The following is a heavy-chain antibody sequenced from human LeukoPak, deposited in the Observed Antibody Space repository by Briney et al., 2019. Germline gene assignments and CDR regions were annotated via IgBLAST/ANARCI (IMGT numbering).Heavy chain of an antibody. CDR3: ARAGDPPYFQH. J-gene: IGHJ1*01. CDR2: IYYSGST. Sequence: SETLSLTCTVSGGSISSYYWSWIRQPPGKGLEWIGYIYYSGSTNYNPSLKSRVTISVDTSKNQFSLKLSSVTAADTAVYYCARAGDPPYFQHWGQGTLVTVSS. CDR1: GGSISSYY. D-gene: IGHD1-1*01. V-gene: IGHV4-59*01.